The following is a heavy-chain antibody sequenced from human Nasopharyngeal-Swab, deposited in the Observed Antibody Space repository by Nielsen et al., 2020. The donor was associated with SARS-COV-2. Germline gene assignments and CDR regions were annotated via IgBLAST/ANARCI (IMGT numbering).Heavy chain of an antibody. J-gene: IGHJ4*02. CDR2: ISSSGSTI. CDR3: AKGDGVGATTASFDY. D-gene: IGHD5-24*01. CDR1: GSTSSDYY. V-gene: IGHV3-11*01. Sequence: GGSLRLSCPASGSTSSDYYMSWIRQAPAKGLEWISYISSSGSTIYYADSVKGRFTISRDNAKNSLYLQMNSLRAEDTALYYCAKGDGVGATTASFDYWGQGTLVTVSS.